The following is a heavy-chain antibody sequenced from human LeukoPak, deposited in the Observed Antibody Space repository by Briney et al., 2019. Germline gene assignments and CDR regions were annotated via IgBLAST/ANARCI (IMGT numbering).Heavy chain of an antibody. J-gene: IGHJ4*02. CDR3: ARPTDSSVDY. CDR1: GLTFSDSY. CDR2: ISGSGTTI. D-gene: IGHD5-18*01. V-gene: IGHV3-11*01. Sequence: GGSLRLSCVASGLTFSDSYMSWICQAPGKGLEWITYISGSGTTIYHADSVKGRFTISRDNAKNSVYLQMNSLREEDTAVYYCARPTDSSVDYWGQGTLVTVSS.